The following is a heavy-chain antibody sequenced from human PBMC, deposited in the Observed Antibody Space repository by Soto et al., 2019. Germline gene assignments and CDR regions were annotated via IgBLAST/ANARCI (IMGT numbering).Heavy chain of an antibody. D-gene: IGHD2-2*01. CDR3: ASTLGYCSSTSCYGLIFDY. CDR1: GFTFSSYS. CDR2: ISSSSSTI. Sequence: PGGSLRLSCAASGFTFSSYSMNWVRQAPGKGLEWVSYISSSSSTIYYADSVKGRFTISRDNAKNSLYLQMNSLRDEDTAVYYCASTLGYCSSTSCYGLIFDYWGQGTLVTVSS. J-gene: IGHJ4*02. V-gene: IGHV3-48*02.